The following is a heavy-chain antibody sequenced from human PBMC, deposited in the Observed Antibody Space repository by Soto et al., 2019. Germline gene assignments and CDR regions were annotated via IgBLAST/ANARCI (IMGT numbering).Heavy chain of an antibody. Sequence: VQVLESGGGLVQPGGSLRLSCAASGFTLTTYVMTWVRQPPGKGLEWVSSMNRAGTRTSHADSVKGRFTTSRDNSKNTMYLEMNSLRAEDTAVYYCARGGADHYLYGMDVWGQGTTVIVSS. CDR3: ARGGADHYLYGMDV. J-gene: IGHJ6*02. CDR2: MNRAGTRT. D-gene: IGHD3-10*01. V-gene: IGHV3-23*01. CDR1: GFTLTTYV.